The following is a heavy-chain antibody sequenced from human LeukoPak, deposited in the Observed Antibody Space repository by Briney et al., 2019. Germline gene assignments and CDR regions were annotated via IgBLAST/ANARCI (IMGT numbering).Heavy chain of an antibody. J-gene: IGHJ5*02. V-gene: IGHV4-30-4*01. CDR3: ARTPSLYDFWSGTQEMINWFDP. CDR2: ICYSGST. D-gene: IGHD3-3*01. Sequence: PSQTLSLTCTVSGGSISSGDYYWSWIRQPPGKRLEWIGYICYSGSTYYNPSLKSRVTISVDTSKNQFSLKLSSVTAADTAVYYCARTPSLYDFWSGTQEMINWFDPWGQGTLVTVSS. CDR1: GGSISSGDYY.